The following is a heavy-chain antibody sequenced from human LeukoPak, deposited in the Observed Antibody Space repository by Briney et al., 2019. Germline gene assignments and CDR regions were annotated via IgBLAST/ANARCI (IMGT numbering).Heavy chain of an antibody. CDR3: ARRSHSGYSYGYYYYYMDV. D-gene: IGHD5-18*01. CDR2: IYYSGST. CDR1: GGSISSGDYY. J-gene: IGHJ6*03. V-gene: IGHV4-30-4*08. Sequence: SETLSLTCSVSGGSISSGDYYWSWIRQPPGKGLEWIGYIYYSGSTYYNPSLKSRATISVDTSKNQFSLKLSSVTAADTAVYYCARRSHSGYSYGYYYYYMDVWGKGTTVTVSS.